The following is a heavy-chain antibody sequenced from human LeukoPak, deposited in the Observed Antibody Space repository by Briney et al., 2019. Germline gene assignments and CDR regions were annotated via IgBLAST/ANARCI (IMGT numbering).Heavy chain of an antibody. CDR1: GFTFSGFW. CDR2: ISFDGSDA. Sequence: GGSLRLSCAASGFTFSGFWMHWVRQAPGKGLVWVSCISFDGSDATYADSVKGRFTISRDNAKNTLHLQMDSLTVEDTAVYYCAKDGSKYQLPYYYYYYMDVWGKGTTVTVSS. CDR3: AKDGSKYQLPYYYYYYMDV. J-gene: IGHJ6*03. D-gene: IGHD2-2*01. V-gene: IGHV3-74*01.